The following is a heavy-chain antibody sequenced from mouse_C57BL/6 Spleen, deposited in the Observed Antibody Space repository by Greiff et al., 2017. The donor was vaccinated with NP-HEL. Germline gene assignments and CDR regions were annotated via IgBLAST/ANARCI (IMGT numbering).Heavy chain of an antibody. Sequence: EVKLMESGGGLVKPGGSLKLSCAASGFTFSDYGMHWVRQAPEKGLEWVAYISSGSSTIYYADPVKGRFTISRDNAKNTLFLQMTSLRSEDTAMYYCARGEYDGTFDVWGTGTTVTVSS. CDR3: ARGEYDGTFDV. J-gene: IGHJ1*03. CDR2: ISSGSSTI. CDR1: GFTFSDYG. V-gene: IGHV5-17*01. D-gene: IGHD2-14*01.